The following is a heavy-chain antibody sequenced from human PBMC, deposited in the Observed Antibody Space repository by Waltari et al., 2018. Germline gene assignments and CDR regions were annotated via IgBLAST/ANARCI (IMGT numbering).Heavy chain of an antibody. Sequence: QVQLQESGPGLVKPSQTLSLTCTVSGDPIRSGNYYWSWIRQPSGKGLEGLGYIYYTGATSYNPSLRNRITMSLDASKGEFSMNMRSLTAADTAVYYCVRTLGFCTASTCSYGYFDLWGRGTLVAVSP. J-gene: IGHJ2*01. V-gene: IGHV4-30-4*01. CDR3: VRTLGFCTASTCSYGYFDL. CDR2: IYYTGAT. D-gene: IGHD3-10*01. CDR1: GDPIRSGNYY.